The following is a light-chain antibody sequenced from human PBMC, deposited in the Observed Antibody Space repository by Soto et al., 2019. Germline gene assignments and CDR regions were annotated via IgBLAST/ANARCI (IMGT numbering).Light chain of an antibody. J-gene: IGLJ2*01. CDR3: SSYTSYSTLV. CDR2: DVS. Sequence: QSALTQPASVSGSPGQSITISCTGTSSDIGGYNYVSWYQQHPGKAPKLMIYDVSNRPSGVSNRFSGSKSGNTDSLTISGLQAEDEADYYCSSYTSYSTLVFGGGTKLTVL. V-gene: IGLV2-14*01. CDR1: SSDIGGYNY.